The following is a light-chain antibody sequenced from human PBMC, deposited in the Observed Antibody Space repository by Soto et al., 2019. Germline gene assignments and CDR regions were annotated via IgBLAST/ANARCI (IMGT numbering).Light chain of an antibody. CDR2: AAD. V-gene: IGKV3-15*01. CDR1: QSVSNK. Sequence: EVVMRQSPATLSVSPGETATLSCRASQSVSNKLAWYQQRPGQAPRLLIYAADTRATGIPDRFSGSGSGREFTLTISSLQSEDFAVYYCQQSNNWPPWTFGQGTKVEVK. CDR3: QQSNNWPPWT. J-gene: IGKJ1*01.